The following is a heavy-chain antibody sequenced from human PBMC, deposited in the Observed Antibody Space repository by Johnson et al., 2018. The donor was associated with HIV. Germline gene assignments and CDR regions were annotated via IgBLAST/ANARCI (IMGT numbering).Heavy chain of an antibody. D-gene: IGHD5-18*01. CDR2: I. CDR3: ARLPSGYSRDAFDI. V-gene: IGHV3-9*01. Sequence: VQLVESGGGLVQPGGSLRLSCAASAFPFDDHALHWVRQSPGKGLQRFSIILKGRFTISRDNAKNDLDLQMHSLRPEDTAVYYCARLPSGYSRDAFDIWGEGTMVTVS. J-gene: IGHJ3*02. CDR1: AFPFDDHA.